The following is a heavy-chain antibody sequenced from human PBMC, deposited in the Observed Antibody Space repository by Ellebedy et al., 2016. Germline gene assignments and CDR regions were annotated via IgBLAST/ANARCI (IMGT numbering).Heavy chain of an antibody. CDR3: ARDPNYGDYEVYGY. CDR1: GFTFSSYS. J-gene: IGHJ4*02. CDR2: ISSSSSYI. Sequence: GESLKISXAASGFTFSSYSMNWVRQAPGKGLEWVSSISSSSSYIYYADSVKGRFTISRDNAKNSLYLQMNSLRAEDTAVYYCARDPNYGDYEVYGYWGQGTLVTVSS. V-gene: IGHV3-21*01. D-gene: IGHD4-17*01.